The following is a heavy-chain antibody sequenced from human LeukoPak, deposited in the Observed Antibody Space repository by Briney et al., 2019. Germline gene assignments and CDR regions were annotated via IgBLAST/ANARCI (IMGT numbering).Heavy chain of an antibody. V-gene: IGHV3-30*02. CDR1: GFTFRSYG. CDR2: IRYDGSNK. J-gene: IGHJ4*02. D-gene: IGHD3-10*01. CDR3: AKDTVGVRGPYYFDY. Sequence: GGPLRLSCAASGFTFRSYGMLWVRQAPGKGLEGVAFIRYDGSNKYYADSVKGRFTISRDNSKNTLYLQMNSLRAEDTAVYYCAKDTVGVRGPYYFDYWGQGTLVTVSS.